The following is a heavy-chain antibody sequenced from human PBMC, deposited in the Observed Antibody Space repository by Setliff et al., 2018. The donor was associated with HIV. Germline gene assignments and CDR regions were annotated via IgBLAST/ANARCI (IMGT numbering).Heavy chain of an antibody. CDR3: ARPQYHQSSDAFDI. CDR2: IYPGDSDT. Sequence: PGESLKISCKSSGYSFTSYWIGWVRQMPGKGLEWMGIIYPGDSDTRYSPSFQGQVTISADKSISTAYLQWTSLKASETAIYYCARPQYHQSSDAFDIWGQGTMVTVSS. CDR1: GYSFTSYW. V-gene: IGHV5-51*01. J-gene: IGHJ3*02.